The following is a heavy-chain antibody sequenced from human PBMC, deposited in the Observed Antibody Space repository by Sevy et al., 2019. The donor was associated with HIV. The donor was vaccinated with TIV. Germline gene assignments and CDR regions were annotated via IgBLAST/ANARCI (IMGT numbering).Heavy chain of an antibody. CDR3: AKDKIRTSSQYYFDY. CDR1: GFTCSSYA. D-gene: IGHD2-2*01. V-gene: IGHV3-23*01. Sequence: GGSLRLSCAASGFTCSSYAMSWVRQAPGKGLEWVSAISGSGGSTYYADSVKGRFTISRDNSKNTLYLQMNSLRAEDTAVYYCAKDKIRTSSQYYFDYWGQGTLVTVSS. CDR2: ISGSGGST. J-gene: IGHJ4*02.